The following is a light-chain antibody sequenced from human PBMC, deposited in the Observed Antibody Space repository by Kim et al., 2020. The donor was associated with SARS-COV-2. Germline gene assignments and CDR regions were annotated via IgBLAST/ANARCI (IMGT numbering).Light chain of an antibody. CDR3: SAWDSSLSAWV. CDR2: KDN. CDR1: SDNDVNHG. Sequence: HTATLTCTGSSDNDVNHGAAWRQHPQTHPPKLLSYKDNSRPSGITERLSASRSGNTAALTTTGLQPEIEADDYCSAWDSSLSAWVFGGGTQLTVL. V-gene: IGLV10-54*01. J-gene: IGLJ3*02.